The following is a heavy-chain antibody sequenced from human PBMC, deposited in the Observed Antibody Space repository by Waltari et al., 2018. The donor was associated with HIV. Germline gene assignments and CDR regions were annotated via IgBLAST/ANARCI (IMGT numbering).Heavy chain of an antibody. CDR3: ARGGPLSGPATPFDR. CDR1: GYAFTTFY. CDR2: VNPNSGTT. V-gene: IGHV1-46*01. J-gene: IGHJ5*02. Sequence: QVQLVQSGAEVKKPGASVRLSCKASGYAFTTFYIHWLRQAPGQSPEWMGIVNPNSGTTSYIQRFQGRVTMARDTSTSTAYMELTGLKSEDTAFYYCARGGPLSGPATPFDRWGQGTLITVSS.